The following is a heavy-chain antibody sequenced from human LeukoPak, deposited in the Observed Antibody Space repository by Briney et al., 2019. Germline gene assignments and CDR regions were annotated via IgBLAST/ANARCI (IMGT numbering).Heavy chain of an antibody. J-gene: IGHJ4*02. D-gene: IGHD6-6*01. CDR2: IIPIFGTA. Sequence: GASVKVSCKASGGTFSSYAISWVRQAPGQGLEWMGGIIPIFGTANYAQKFQGRVTITADESTSTAYMELSSLRSEDTAVYYCALSSSIRGGYFDYWGQGTLVTVSS. CDR3: ALSSSIRGGYFDY. V-gene: IGHV1-69*13. CDR1: GGTFSSYA.